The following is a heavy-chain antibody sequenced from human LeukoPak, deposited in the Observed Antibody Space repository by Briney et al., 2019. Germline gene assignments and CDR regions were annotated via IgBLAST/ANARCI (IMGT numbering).Heavy chain of an antibody. Sequence: GGSLRLSCAASGFTFGSYAMSWVRQAPGKGLEWVSSISSSSYIYYADSVKGRFTISRDNAKNSLYLQMNSLRSEDTAVYYCARSKAGATLYGYWGQGTLVTVSS. V-gene: IGHV3-21*04. CDR1: GFTFGSYA. CDR3: ARSKAGATLYGY. D-gene: IGHD1-26*01. CDR2: ISSSSYI. J-gene: IGHJ4*02.